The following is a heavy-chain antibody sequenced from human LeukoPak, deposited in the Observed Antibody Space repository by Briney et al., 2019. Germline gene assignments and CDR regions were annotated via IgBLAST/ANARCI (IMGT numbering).Heavy chain of an antibody. Sequence: GASVKVSCKASGGTFSSYAISWVRQAPGQGLEWMEGIIPIFGTANYAQKFQGRVTITADKSTSTAYMELSRLRSDDTAVYYCARDGLSGYDGKWNWFDPWGQGTLVTVSS. V-gene: IGHV1-69*06. CDR2: IIPIFGTA. CDR3: ARDGLSGYDGKWNWFDP. CDR1: GGTFSSYA. D-gene: IGHD5-12*01. J-gene: IGHJ5*02.